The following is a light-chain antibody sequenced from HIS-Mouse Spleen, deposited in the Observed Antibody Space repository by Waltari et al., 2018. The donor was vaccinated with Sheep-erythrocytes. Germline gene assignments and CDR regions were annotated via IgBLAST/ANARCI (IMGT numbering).Light chain of an antibody. CDR1: QDISNY. V-gene: IGKV1-33*01. CDR2: DAS. CDR3: QQYDNLLT. J-gene: IGKJ4*01. Sequence: DIQMTQSPSSLSASVGDRVTITCQASQDISNYLNWYQQKPGKAPKTLIYDASNLETGVPSRFSGSGSVTDFTFTISSLQPEDIATYYCQQYDNLLTFGGGTKVEIK.